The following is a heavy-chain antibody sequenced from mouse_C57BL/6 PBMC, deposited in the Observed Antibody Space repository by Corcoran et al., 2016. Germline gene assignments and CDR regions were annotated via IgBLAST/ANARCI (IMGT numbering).Heavy chain of an antibody. Sequence: QVTLKESGPGILQSSQTLSLTCSFSGFSLSTSGMGVSWIRQPSGKGLEWLAHIYWDDDKRYNPSLKSRLTISKDTSRNQVFLKITSVDTADTATYYCARRGANWDEGYFDVWGTGTTVTVSS. D-gene: IGHD4-1*01. CDR1: GFSLSTSGMG. J-gene: IGHJ1*03. CDR3: ARRGANWDEGYFDV. V-gene: IGHV8-12*01. CDR2: IYWDDDK.